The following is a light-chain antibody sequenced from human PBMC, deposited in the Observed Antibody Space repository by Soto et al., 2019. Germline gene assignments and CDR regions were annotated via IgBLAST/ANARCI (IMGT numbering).Light chain of an antibody. CDR3: TSFTSSSTQV. J-gene: IGLJ1*01. CDR1: SXDVDAFDY. V-gene: IGLV2-14*01. Sequence: QSALTQPASVSGSPGQSITISCTGTSXDVDAFDYVSWYQQHPGKAHKLMIFEVSDRPSGVSDRFSGSKSGSTASLTISGLQAEDEADYFCTSFTSSSTQVFGTGTKVTVL. CDR2: EVS.